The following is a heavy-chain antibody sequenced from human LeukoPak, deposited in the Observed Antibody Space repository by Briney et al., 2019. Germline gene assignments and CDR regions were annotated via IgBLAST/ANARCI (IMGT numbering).Heavy chain of an antibody. Sequence: GGSLRLSCAASGVTFSSYEMNWVRQAPRQGLEWVSYISSSGSTIYYADSVKGRFTISRDNAKNSLYLQMNSLRAEDTAVYYCARVGYDSTGIDYWGQGTLVTVPS. CDR1: GVTFSSYE. D-gene: IGHD3-22*01. CDR2: ISSSGSTI. CDR3: ARVGYDSTGIDY. J-gene: IGHJ4*02. V-gene: IGHV3-48*03.